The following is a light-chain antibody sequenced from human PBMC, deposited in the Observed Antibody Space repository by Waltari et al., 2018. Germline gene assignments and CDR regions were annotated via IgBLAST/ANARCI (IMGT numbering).Light chain of an antibody. V-gene: IGLV1-51*01. Sequence: QSVLTQPPSVSAAPGQKVPVPCPGIHPNTLAGGLAWYQQVPGTAPKLVIYATTKRPSGIPARFSGSRSGTSATLDITGLQTGDEADYYCGTWDSSLSIVIFGGATKVTVL. CDR1: HPNTLAGG. CDR2: ATT. CDR3: GTWDSSLSIVI. J-gene: IGLJ2*01.